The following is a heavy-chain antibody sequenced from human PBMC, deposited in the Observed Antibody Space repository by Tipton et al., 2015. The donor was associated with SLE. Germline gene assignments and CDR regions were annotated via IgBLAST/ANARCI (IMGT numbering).Heavy chain of an antibody. CDR1: GGTFSKYA. D-gene: IGHD2-21*02. CDR2: IIPVFGTA. CDR3: ARRCGGDCLYGMDV. Sequence: QLVQSGAEVKKPGSSVKVSCKASGGTFSKYAISWVRQAPGQGLERMGGIIPVFGTATYAQKFQGRVTITADESTSTVYMELNSLRSEDTAVYYCARRCGGDCLYGMDVWGQGTTVTVSS. J-gene: IGHJ6*02. V-gene: IGHV1-69*01.